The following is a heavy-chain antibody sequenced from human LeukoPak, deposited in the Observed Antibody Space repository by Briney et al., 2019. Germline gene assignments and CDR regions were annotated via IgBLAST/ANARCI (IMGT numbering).Heavy chain of an antibody. J-gene: IGHJ5*02. D-gene: IGHD2-2*01. CDR1: GFTFSSYG. CDR2: ISTTSTYI. Sequence: GGSLRLSCAASGFTFSSYGMHWVRQAPGKGLEWVSSISTTSTYIYYRYSVKGRFTISRDNARNSLYLQMNGLRAEDTAVYYCARADCFSSTCYLRSSWFDPWGQGTLVTASS. CDR3: ARADCFSSTCYLRSSWFDP. V-gene: IGHV3-21*01.